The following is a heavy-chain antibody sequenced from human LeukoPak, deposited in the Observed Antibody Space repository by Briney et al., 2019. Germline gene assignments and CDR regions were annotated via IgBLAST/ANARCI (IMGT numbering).Heavy chain of an antibody. V-gene: IGHV3-23*01. CDR3: AKDPTYYSGSYFDS. CDR2: ISGSAGES. D-gene: IGHD5-12*01. Sequence: GGSLRLSCAASGFTFSSNAMNWVRQAPGKGLEWVSTISGSAGESYYADSLKGRFTISRDNSKNTLYLQMNNLRAEDTAVYYCAKDPTYYSGSYFDSWGQGTLVTVSS. J-gene: IGHJ4*02. CDR1: GFTFSSNA.